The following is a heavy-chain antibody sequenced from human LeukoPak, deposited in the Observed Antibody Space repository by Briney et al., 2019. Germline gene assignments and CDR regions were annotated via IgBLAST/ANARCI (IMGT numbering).Heavy chain of an antibody. CDR3: ASPLGYRSSTDCYGDY. D-gene: IGHD2-2*01. V-gene: IGHV4-39*01. J-gene: IGHJ4*02. Sequence: SETLSLTCTVSGGSISRTTYHWGWIRQPPGKGLEWIGSIYYDGTTYYSPSLKSRVAISVDTSKNQFSLKLRSVTAADTAVYYCASPLGYRSSTDCYGDYWGQGTLVTVSS. CDR1: GGSISRTTYH. CDR2: IYYDGTT.